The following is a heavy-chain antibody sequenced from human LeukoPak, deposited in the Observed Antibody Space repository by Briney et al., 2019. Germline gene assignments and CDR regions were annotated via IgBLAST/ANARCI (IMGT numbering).Heavy chain of an antibody. CDR1: GYTFTGYY. CDR2: INPNSGGT. V-gene: IGHV1-2*02. Sequence: GASVKVSCKASGYTFTGYYMHWVRQAPGQGLEWMGWINPNSGGTNYAQKFQGSVTMTRDTSISTAYMELSRLRSDDTAVYYCARAELLYYYDSSGYIWGQGTLVTVSS. CDR3: ARAELLYYYDSSGYI. J-gene: IGHJ4*02. D-gene: IGHD3-22*01.